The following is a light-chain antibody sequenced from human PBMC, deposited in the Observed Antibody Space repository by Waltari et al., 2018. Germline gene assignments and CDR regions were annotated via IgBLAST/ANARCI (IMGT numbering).Light chain of an antibody. CDR1: QSVSTN. V-gene: IGKV3-15*01. CDR3: QQYNDWPRT. CDR2: GAS. J-gene: IGKJ1*01. Sequence: EIVMTQSPAILSASPGERATLPCRASQSVSTNLAWYQQKPGQAPRLLIDGASTRATGIPDRFSGSGSGTEFTLTISSLQSEDFVVYSCQQYNDWPRTFGQGTKVEIK.